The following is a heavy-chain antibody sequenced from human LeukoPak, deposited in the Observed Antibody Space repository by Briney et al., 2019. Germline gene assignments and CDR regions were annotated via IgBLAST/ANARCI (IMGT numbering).Heavy chain of an antibody. J-gene: IGHJ5*02. Sequence: SDTLSLTCTVSGGSISSSSYYWGWIRQPPGKGLEWIGSIYYSGSTYYNPSLKSRVTISVDTSKNQFSLKLSSVTAADAAVYYCARMRNDFWSGYYTGGWFDPWGQGTLVTVSS. CDR2: IYYSGST. CDR1: GGSISSSSYY. V-gene: IGHV4-39*07. CDR3: ARMRNDFWSGYYTGGWFDP. D-gene: IGHD3-3*01.